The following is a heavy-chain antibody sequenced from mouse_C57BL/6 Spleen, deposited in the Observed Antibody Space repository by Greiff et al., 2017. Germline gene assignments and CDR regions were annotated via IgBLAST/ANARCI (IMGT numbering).Heavy chain of an antibody. CDR3: ARDRGYGSTFHFDY. D-gene: IGHD1-1*01. Sequence: EVQRVESEGGLVQPGSSMKLSCTASGFTFSDYYMAWVRQVPEKGLEWVANINYDGSSTYYLDSLKSRFIISRDNAKNILYLQMSSLKSEDTATYYCARDRGYGSTFHFDYWGQGTTLTVSS. CDR1: GFTFSDYY. J-gene: IGHJ2*01. V-gene: IGHV5-16*01. CDR2: INYDGSST.